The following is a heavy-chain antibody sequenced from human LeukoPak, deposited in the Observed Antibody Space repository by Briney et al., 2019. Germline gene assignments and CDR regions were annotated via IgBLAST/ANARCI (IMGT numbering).Heavy chain of an antibody. Sequence: AGAVTVSCAACGWLFSRYGMNGVGQAAWKGLDGVAYIRSSGSTIYYADSVRGRFTISRDNAQNQLHLQMNTLRAEDTAVYFCARRPIGDRPIYYYYMDVWGKGTTVPVSS. CDR1: GWLFSRYG. CDR3: ARRPIGDRPIYYYYMDV. D-gene: IGHD6-6*01. V-gene: IGHV3-48*01. CDR2: IRSSGSTI. J-gene: IGHJ6*03.